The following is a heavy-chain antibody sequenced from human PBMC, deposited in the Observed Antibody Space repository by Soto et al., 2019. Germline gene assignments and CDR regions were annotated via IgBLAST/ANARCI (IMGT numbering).Heavy chain of an antibody. J-gene: IGHJ5*02. Sequence: GGSLRLSCAASGFMFNAYSMNWVRQAPGKGLEWLASITSDSSHIDYADSARGRFAVSRDNARKSLYLQMDSLGVEDTGVYYCATPYYYNHWGPGTLVTVSS. D-gene: IGHD3-22*01. CDR3: ATPYYYNH. CDR1: GFMFNAYS. V-gene: IGHV3-21*01. CDR2: ITSDSSHI.